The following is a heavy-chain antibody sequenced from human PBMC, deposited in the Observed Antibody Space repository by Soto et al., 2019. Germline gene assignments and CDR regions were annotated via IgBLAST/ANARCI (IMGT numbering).Heavy chain of an antibody. Sequence: ESGGGVVQPGRSLRLSCAASGFTFSSYPMHWVRQAPGKGLEWVAVISYGGSNKFYADSVKGRFSISRDNSKNTLYLQMNSLRTEDTAVYYCARDRPRSGSYYNPPQYHYGLDVCGQGTTVTVSS. CDR2: ISYGGSNK. J-gene: IGHJ6*02. V-gene: IGHV3-30-3*01. D-gene: IGHD3-10*01. CDR1: GFTFSSYP. CDR3: ARDRPRSGSYYNPPQYHYGLDV.